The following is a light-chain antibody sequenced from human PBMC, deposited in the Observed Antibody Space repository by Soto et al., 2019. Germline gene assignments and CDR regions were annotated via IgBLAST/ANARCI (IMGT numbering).Light chain of an antibody. CDR3: AAWDDSLNGSYV. CDR1: SSNIGSNT. Sequence: QLVLTQPPSGSGTPGQRVTISCSGSSSNIGSNTVNWYQQLPGTAPKLLIYSNNQRPSGVPDRFSGSKSGTSASLAISGLQSEDEADYYCAAWDDSLNGSYVFGTGTKLTVL. V-gene: IGLV1-44*01. J-gene: IGLJ1*01. CDR2: SNN.